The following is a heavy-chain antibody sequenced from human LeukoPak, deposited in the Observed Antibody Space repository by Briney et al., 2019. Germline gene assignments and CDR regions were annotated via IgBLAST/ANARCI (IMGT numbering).Heavy chain of an antibody. Sequence: ASVKVSCRASGYTFTNSYIHWVRQAPGQVLEWMGLINPDGGNTNYAQNFQGRVTLTRDTSTSTVYMELSSLRSEDTAIYYCARIRDGFNDAYDIWGQGTVVTVPS. V-gene: IGHV1-46*01. CDR2: INPDGGNT. D-gene: IGHD5-24*01. CDR1: GYTFTNSY. J-gene: IGHJ3*02. CDR3: ARIRDGFNDAYDI.